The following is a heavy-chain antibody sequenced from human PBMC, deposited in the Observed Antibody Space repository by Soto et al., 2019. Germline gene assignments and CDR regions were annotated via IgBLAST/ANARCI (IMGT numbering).Heavy chain of an antibody. J-gene: IGHJ4*02. CDR2: INGPGSDI. CDR3: ANYGVDGRDHYFDY. V-gene: IGHV3-7*01. CDR1: GLTFTTYS. Sequence: EVQLVESGGGLVQPGGSLRLSCAASGLTFTTYSMTWFRQAPGKGLEWVANINGPGSDIKYADSVKGRFTISRNNAKNSVYLQMNSLRVEDTAVYYGANYGVDGRDHYFDYWGQGTLVTVSS. D-gene: IGHD3-10*01.